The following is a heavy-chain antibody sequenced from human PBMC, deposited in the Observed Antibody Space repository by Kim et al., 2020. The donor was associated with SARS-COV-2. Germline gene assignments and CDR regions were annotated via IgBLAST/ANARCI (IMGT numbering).Heavy chain of an antibody. CDR2: TYYRSKWYN. CDR1: GDSVSSNSAA. J-gene: IGHJ4*02. Sequence: SQTLSLTCAISGDSVSSNSAAWNWIRQSPSRGLEWLGRTYYRSKWYNDYAVSVKSRITINPDTSKNQFSLQLNSVTPEDTAVYYCARDRVKLIAAAGTDVYYFDYCGQGTLVTVSS. CDR3: ARDRVKLIAAAGTDVYYFDY. D-gene: IGHD6-13*01. V-gene: IGHV6-1*01.